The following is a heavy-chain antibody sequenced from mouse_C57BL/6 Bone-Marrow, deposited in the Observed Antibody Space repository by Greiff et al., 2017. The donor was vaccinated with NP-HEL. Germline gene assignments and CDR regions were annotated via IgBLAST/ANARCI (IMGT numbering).Heavy chain of an antibody. CDR2: IYWDDDK. J-gene: IGHJ3*01. CDR3: ARCYGSSYPFAY. D-gene: IGHD1-1*01. V-gene: IGHV8-12*01. Sequence: QVTLKVCGPGILQSSQTLSLTCSFSGFSLSTSGMGVSWIRQPSGKGLEWLAHIYWDDDKRYNPSLKSRLTISKDTSRNQVFLKITSVDTADTATYYCARCYGSSYPFAYWGQGTLVTVSA. CDR1: GFSLSTSGMG.